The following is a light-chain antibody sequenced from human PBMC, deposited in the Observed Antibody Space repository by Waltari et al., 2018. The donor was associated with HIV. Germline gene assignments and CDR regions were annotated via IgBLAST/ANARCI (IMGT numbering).Light chain of an antibody. CDR3: QSYDSSLSAYV. Sequence: QSVLTQSPSVSGAPGQRVTISCPGTSSTIRAGYDVHWFQHLPGTAPKPLVYSDNNRPSGVPDRFSASKSGTSASLAISGLQVDDEATYYCQSYDSSLSAYVFGPGTKVTVL. J-gene: IGLJ1*01. V-gene: IGLV1-40*01. CDR2: SDN. CDR1: SSTIRAGYD.